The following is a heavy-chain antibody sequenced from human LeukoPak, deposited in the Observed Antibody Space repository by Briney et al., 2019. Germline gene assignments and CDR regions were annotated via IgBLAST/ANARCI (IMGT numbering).Heavy chain of an antibody. CDR2: IYHSGSA. D-gene: IGHD1-26*01. Sequence: SETLSLTCAVSGGSLSSGGYSWTWIRQPPGKGLEWVGYIYHSGSAYYNPSLKSPVTISVDRSKNHFSLTLSSVTAADTAVYYCARDNGIATTNDAFDIWGQGTIVTVSS. J-gene: IGHJ3*02. CDR3: ARDNGIATTNDAFDI. CDR1: GGSLSSGGYS. V-gene: IGHV4-30-2*01.